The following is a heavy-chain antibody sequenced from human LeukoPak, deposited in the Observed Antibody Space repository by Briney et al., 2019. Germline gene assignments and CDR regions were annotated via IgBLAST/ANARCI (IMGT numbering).Heavy chain of an antibody. V-gene: IGHV4-59*01. CDR2: IHYSGST. D-gene: IGHD2-15*01. CDR1: VGSISNYY. CDR3: ARGGWSLDI. J-gene: IGHJ3*02. Sequence: SETLSLTCAVSVGSISNYYWSWIRQPPAKGLEWIGYIHYSGSTNYNPSLKSRVTISVDTSKNQFSLKLGSVTAADTAVYYCARGGWSLDIWGQGTMVTVSS.